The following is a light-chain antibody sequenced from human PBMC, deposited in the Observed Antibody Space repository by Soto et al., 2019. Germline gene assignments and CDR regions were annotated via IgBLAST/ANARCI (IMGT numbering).Light chain of an antibody. Sequence: IVLTQSAGTLSLYPGERATLSCRASQSVSSIYLGWYQQKPGQAPRLLIYGASSRATGIPDRFSGSGSGTDFTLTISRLEPEDFAVYYCQQYGSSPWTFGQGTKVEIK. CDR1: QSVSSIY. V-gene: IGKV3-20*01. CDR3: QQYGSSPWT. CDR2: GAS. J-gene: IGKJ1*01.